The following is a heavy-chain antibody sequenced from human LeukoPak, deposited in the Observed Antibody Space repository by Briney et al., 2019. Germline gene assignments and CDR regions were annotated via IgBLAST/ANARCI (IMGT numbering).Heavy chain of an antibody. Sequence: PGGSLRLSCAASGFTFSSYSMNWVRQAPGKGLEWVSSISSSSSYIYYADSVKGRFTISRDNAKNSLYLQINSLRAEDTAVYYCARALELREDFDYWGQGTLVTVSS. CDR2: ISSSSSYI. CDR1: GFTFSSYS. CDR3: ARALELREDFDY. V-gene: IGHV3-21*01. J-gene: IGHJ4*02. D-gene: IGHD1-7*01.